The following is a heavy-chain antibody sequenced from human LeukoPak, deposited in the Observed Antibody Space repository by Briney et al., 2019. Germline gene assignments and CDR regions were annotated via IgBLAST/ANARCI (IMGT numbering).Heavy chain of an antibody. D-gene: IGHD1-26*01. Sequence: SVKVSCKASGGTFSSYAISWVRRAPGQGLEWMGGIIPIFGTANYAQKFQGRVTITTDESTSTAYMELSSLRSEDTAVYYCARGGYSGSYHIDYWGQGTLVTVSS. J-gene: IGHJ4*02. CDR3: ARGGYSGSYHIDY. CDR1: GGTFSSYA. CDR2: IIPIFGTA. V-gene: IGHV1-69*05.